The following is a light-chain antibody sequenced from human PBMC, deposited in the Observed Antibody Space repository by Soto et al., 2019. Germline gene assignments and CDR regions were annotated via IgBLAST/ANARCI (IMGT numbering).Light chain of an antibody. CDR3: QQSYSTPYT. CDR1: QSISSY. J-gene: IGKJ2*01. V-gene: IGKV1-39*01. Sequence: DIPMTQSPSSLSASVGDRVTITCRASQSISSYLNWYQQKPGKAPKLLIYAASSLQSGVPSRFSGSGSGTDFTLTISSLQPEDFATYYCQQSYSTPYTSGQGTKLEIK. CDR2: AAS.